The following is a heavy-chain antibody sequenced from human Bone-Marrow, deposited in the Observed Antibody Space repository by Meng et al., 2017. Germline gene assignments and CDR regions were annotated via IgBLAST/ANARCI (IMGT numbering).Heavy chain of an antibody. J-gene: IGHJ3*02. D-gene: IGHD2-8*01. Sequence: GESLKISCAASGFTFSSYSMNWVRQAPGKGLEWVSSISSSSSYIYYADSVKGRFTISRDNAKNSLYPQMNSLRAEDTAVYYCARTIVPMVYATGAFDIWGQGTMVTVSS. CDR3: ARTIVPMVYATGAFDI. CDR1: GFTFSSYS. V-gene: IGHV3-21*01. CDR2: ISSSSSYI.